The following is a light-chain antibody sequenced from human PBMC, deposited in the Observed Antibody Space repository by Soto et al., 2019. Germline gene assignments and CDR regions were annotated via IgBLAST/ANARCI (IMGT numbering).Light chain of an antibody. CDR3: AAWDDSPNGYV. V-gene: IGLV1-44*01. CDR1: SSNIGSNT. CDR2: SIN. Sequence: QSVLTQPPSASGTPGQRVTISCSGSSSNIGSNTVNWYQQLPGTAPKLLIYSINHRPSGVPDRFSGSKSGTSASLAISGLQSEDEADYYCAAWDDSPNGYVFGTGTKLTVL. J-gene: IGLJ1*01.